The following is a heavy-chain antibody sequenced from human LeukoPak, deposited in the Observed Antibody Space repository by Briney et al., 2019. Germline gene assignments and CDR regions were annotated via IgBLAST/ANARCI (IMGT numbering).Heavy chain of an antibody. J-gene: IGHJ4*02. Sequence: GASVKASCKASGYTFTTSGINWVRQAPGQGLEWMGCINVYNGNTNYAQKFQGRITMTRDTSTSTAYMELRSLKSDDTAVYYCARGLVVPAAMGEFDYWGQGTLIAVSS. D-gene: IGHD2-2*01. CDR2: INVYNGNT. V-gene: IGHV1-18*01. CDR3: ARGLVVPAAMGEFDY. CDR1: GYTFTTSG.